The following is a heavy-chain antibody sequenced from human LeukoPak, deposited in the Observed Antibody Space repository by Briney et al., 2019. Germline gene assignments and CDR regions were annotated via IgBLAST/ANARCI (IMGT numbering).Heavy chain of an antibody. CDR2: TYYRSKWYN. CDR3: ARVGDSSSWFDY. V-gene: IGHV6-1*01. D-gene: IGHD6-13*01. CDR1: GGSISSGSYY. Sequence: SQTLSLTCTVSGGSISSGSYYWSWIRQPAGKGLEWMGRTYYRSKWYNDYAVSVKSRITINPDTSKNQFSLQLNSVTPEDTAVYYCARVGDSSSWFDYWGQGTLVTVSS. J-gene: IGHJ4*02.